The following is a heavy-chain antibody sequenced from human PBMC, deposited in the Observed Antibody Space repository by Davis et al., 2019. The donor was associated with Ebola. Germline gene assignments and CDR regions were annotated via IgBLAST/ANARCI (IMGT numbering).Heavy chain of an antibody. Sequence: GESLKISCKGSGYSFTSYWIGWVRQLPGKGLEWMGIIYPGDSDTRYSPSFQGQVTISADKSISTAYLQWSSLKASDTAMYNCARLGYCSGGSCYFFDYWGRGTLVTVSS. D-gene: IGHD2-15*01. CDR2: IYPGDSDT. V-gene: IGHV5-51*01. CDR1: GYSFTSYW. CDR3: ARLGYCSGGSCYFFDY. J-gene: IGHJ4*02.